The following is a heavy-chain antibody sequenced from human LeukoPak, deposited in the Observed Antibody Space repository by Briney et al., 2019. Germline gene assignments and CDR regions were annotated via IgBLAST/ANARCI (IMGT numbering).Heavy chain of an antibody. CDR1: GFTFSSYS. D-gene: IGHD2-2*01. CDR2: ISSSSSYI. Sequence: GGSLRLSCAASGFTFSSYSMNWVRQAPGKGLEWVSSISSSSSYIYYADSVKGRFTISRDNAKNSLYLQMNSLRAEDTALYYCARRGYCSSTSCLYYYYYYMDVWGKGTTVTVSS. V-gene: IGHV3-21*04. CDR3: ARRGYCSSTSCLYYYYYYMDV. J-gene: IGHJ6*03.